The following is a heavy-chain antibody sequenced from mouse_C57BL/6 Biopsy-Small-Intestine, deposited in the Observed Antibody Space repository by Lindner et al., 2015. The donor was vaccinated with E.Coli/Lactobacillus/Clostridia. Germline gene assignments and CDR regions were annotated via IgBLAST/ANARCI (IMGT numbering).Heavy chain of an antibody. V-gene: IGHV1-34*01. CDR3: ARGDWDGENAMDY. D-gene: IGHD4-1*01. Sequence: VQLQESGPELVKLGASVKMSCKASGYTFTDYYMNWVKQSHGKSLEWIGYIYPNNGGNGYNQKFKGKATSTVDKSSSTAYMELRSLTSEDSAVYYCARGDWDGENAMDYWGQGTSVTVSS. CDR2: IYPNNGGN. CDR1: GYTFTDYY. J-gene: IGHJ4*01.